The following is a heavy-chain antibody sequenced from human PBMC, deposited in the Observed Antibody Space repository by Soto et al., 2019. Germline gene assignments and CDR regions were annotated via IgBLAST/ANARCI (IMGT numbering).Heavy chain of an antibody. Sequence: GGSLRLSCAASGFTFSDYSMHWVRQAPGKGLEWVSVITGSRGKTYYADSVKGRFTISRDNAKSSLYLQMNSLGAEDTAVYYCAKDYDILTGYYLPYFDYWGQGTLVTVSS. V-gene: IGHV3-23*01. CDR3: AKDYDILTGYYLPYFDY. CDR1: GFTFSDYS. J-gene: IGHJ4*02. CDR2: ITGSRGKT. D-gene: IGHD3-9*01.